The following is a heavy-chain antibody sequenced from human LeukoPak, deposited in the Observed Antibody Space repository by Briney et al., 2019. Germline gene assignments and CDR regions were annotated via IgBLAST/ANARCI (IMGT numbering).Heavy chain of an antibody. Sequence: PSETLSLTCTVSGGSISSSSYYWGWIRQPPGKGLEWIGSIYYSGSTYYNPSLKSRVTISVDTSKNQFSLKLSSVTAADTAVYYCARSYYDSSGYLTTSFDYWGQGTLVTVSS. CDR1: GGSISSSSYY. CDR3: ARSYYDSSGYLTTSFDY. CDR2: IYYSGST. J-gene: IGHJ4*02. D-gene: IGHD3-22*01. V-gene: IGHV4-39*01.